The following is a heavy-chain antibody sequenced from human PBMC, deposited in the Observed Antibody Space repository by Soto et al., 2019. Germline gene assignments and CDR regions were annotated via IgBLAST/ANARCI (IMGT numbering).Heavy chain of an antibody. CDR3: AGHIVATSADAFYI. CDR1: GFTFSRYS. J-gene: IGHJ3*02. Sequence: GGSLRLSCAASGFTFSRYSMNWVRQAQGKGLEWVSSISSSSSYIYYADSVKGRFTISRDNAKKSLYLQMNSLRAEDTAVYYCAGHIVATSADAFYIWGKG. D-gene: IGHD5-12*01. CDR2: ISSSSSYI. V-gene: IGHV3-21*01.